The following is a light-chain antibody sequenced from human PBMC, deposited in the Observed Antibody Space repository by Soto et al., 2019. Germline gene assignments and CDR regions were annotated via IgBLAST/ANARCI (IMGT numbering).Light chain of an antibody. CDR3: CSYTSNSTRV. Sequence: QSALTQPASVSGSPGQSITISCTGTSSDVGGYNYVSWYQQHPGKAPKLMIYDVSNRPSGVSNRFSGSKSGNTASLTIYGLQEEDEADYYCCSYTSNSTRVFGTGTKLTVL. CDR2: DVS. V-gene: IGLV2-14*01. J-gene: IGLJ1*01. CDR1: SSDVGGYNY.